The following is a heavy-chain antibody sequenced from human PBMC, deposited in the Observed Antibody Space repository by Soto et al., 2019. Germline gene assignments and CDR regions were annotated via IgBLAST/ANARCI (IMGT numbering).Heavy chain of an antibody. D-gene: IGHD2-8*02. CDR2: ISGSGGST. Sequence: GGSLRLSCAASGFTFSSYAMSWVRQAPGKGLEWVSAISGSGGSTYYADSVKGRFTISRDNSKNTLYLQMNSLRAEDTAVYYCARPLGPDVSTGAFDIWGQGTMVTVSS. J-gene: IGHJ3*02. CDR1: GFTFSSYA. V-gene: IGHV3-23*01. CDR3: ARPLGPDVSTGAFDI.